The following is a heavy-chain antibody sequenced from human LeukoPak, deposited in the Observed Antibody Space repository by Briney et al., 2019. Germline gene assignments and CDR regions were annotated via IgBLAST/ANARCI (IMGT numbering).Heavy chain of an antibody. CDR2: VRYDGSNK. CDR1: GFTFSSYG. Sequence: PGGSLRLSCAASGFTFSSYGMHWVRQAPGKGLEWVAFVRYDGSNKYYADSVKGRFTISRDNSKNTLYLQMNSLRAGDTAVYYCAKDELRWSSRQDAFDIWGQGTMVTVSS. J-gene: IGHJ3*02. V-gene: IGHV3-30*02. CDR3: AKDELRWSSRQDAFDI. D-gene: IGHD4-23*01.